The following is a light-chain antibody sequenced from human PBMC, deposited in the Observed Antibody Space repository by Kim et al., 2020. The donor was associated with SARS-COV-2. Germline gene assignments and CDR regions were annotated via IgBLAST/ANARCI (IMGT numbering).Light chain of an antibody. CDR2: GIN. Sequence: QRVTTSCTASSANIRAVYVVRWYKRLPGTAPKRLFYGINTRSSGVPGRFSGSKSGALASLAIIGVQAEDEADYYCHSYDSSLGGSVLGGGTQLTVL. J-gene: IGLJ3*02. V-gene: IGLV1-40*03. CDR1: SANIRAVYV. CDR3: HSYDSSLGGSV.